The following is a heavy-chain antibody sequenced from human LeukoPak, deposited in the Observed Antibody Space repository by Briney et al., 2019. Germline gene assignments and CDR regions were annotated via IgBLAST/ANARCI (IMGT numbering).Heavy chain of an antibody. D-gene: IGHD1-26*01. Sequence: PGGSLRLSCAASGFTFSDYYMSWIRQAPGKGLEWVSYISSSGSTIYYADSVKGRFTISRDNAKNSLYLQMNSLRAEDTAVYYCARGGIQYSGSYPRRTGFDPWGQGTLVTVSS. J-gene: IGHJ5*02. CDR2: ISSSGSTI. V-gene: IGHV3-11*04. CDR3: ARGGIQYSGSYPRRTGFDP. CDR1: GFTFSDYY.